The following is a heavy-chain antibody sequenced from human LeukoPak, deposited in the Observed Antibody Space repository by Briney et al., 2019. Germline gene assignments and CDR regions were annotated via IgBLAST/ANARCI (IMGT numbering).Heavy chain of an antibody. J-gene: IGHJ4*02. CDR1: GFTYRNYA. V-gene: IGHV3-23*01. CDR2: IRDSGAYG. D-gene: IGHD6-19*01. CDR3: SQRARYNSARATDFDS. Sequence: GGSLRLPCAASGFTYRNYAMGWVHQAPGKGLEWVSTIRDSGAYGFYADSVKGGFTISRDNSNNLVYLQMNNLRAEDTAEYCCSQRARYNSARATDFDSGGEGTQVTVSS.